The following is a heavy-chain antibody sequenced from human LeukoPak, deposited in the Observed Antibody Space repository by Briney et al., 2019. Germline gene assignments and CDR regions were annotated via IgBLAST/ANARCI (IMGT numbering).Heavy chain of an antibody. V-gene: IGHV3-21*04. CDR3: ARGGHRADYYYYYGMDV. CDR2: TSSSSAYT. D-gene: IGHD3-10*01. J-gene: IGHJ6*02. Sequence: GGSLRLSCAASGFTFSSFSMIWVRQAPGKGLEWVSSTSSSSAYTFYAESGKGRFTISRDNAKNSLFLQMNSLRAEDTAMYYCARGGHRADYYYYYGMDVWGQGTTVTVSS. CDR1: GFTFSSFS.